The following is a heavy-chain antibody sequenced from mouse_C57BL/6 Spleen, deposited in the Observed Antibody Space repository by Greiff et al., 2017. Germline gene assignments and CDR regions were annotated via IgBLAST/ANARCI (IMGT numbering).Heavy chain of an antibody. CDR1: GYTFTDYN. CDR2: INPNNGGT. V-gene: IGHV1-22*01. CDR3: ASDGYYYFDY. D-gene: IGHD2-3*01. J-gene: IGHJ2*01. Sequence: EVKLVESGPELVKPGASVKMSCKASGYTFTDYNMHWVKQSHGKSLEWIGYINPNNGGTSYNQKFKGKATLTVNKSSSTAYMELRSLTSEDSAVYYCASDGYYYFDYWGQGTTLTVSS.